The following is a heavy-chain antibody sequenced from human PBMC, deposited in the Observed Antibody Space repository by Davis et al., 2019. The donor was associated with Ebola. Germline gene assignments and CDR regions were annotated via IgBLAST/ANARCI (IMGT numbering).Heavy chain of an antibody. CDR3: ARTSIVGTSTTASDI. CDR1: GYTFKNYA. J-gene: IGHJ3*02. Sequence: ASVKVSCKASGYTFKNYAVSWVRQAPGQGLEWMGWISVYNGNTNYAQKVQGRVAMTTDTSTGTAYLDLRSLRSDDTAVYFCARTSIVGTSTTASDIWGQGTLVTVSS. V-gene: IGHV1-18*01. CDR2: ISVYNGNT. D-gene: IGHD1-26*01.